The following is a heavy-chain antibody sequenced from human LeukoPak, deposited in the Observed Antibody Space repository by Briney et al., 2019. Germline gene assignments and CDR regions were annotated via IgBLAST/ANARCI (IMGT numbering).Heavy chain of an antibody. CDR1: GCSISSYY. CDR3: ARGIYYDSSRNWFDP. CDR2: IYTSGST. J-gene: IGHJ5*02. Sequence: SETLSLTGTGSGCSISSYYWSWIRQPAGKGLEWIGRIYTSGSTNYNPSLKSRVTMSVDTSKNQFSLKLSSVTAADTAVYYCARGIYYDSSRNWFDPWGQGTLVTVSS. V-gene: IGHV4-4*07. D-gene: IGHD3-22*01.